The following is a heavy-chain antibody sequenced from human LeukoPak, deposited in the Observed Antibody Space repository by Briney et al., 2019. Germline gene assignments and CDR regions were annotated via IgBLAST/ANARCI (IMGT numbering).Heavy chain of an antibody. CDR3: ARELRYFDWLLYWFDP. J-gene: IGHJ5*02. CDR2: IYTSGST. D-gene: IGHD3-9*01. Sequence: SETLSLTCTVSGGSISSCYWSWIRQPAGMGLEWIGRIYTSGSTNYNPSLKSRVTMSVDTSKNQFSLKLSSVTAADTAVYYCARELRYFDWLLYWFDPWGQGTLVTVSS. CDR1: GGSISSCY. V-gene: IGHV4-4*07.